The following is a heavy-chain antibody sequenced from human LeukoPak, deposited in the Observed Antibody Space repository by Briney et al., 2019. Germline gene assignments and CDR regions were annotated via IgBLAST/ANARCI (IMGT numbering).Heavy chain of an antibody. Sequence: SETLSLTFAVYGGSFIGHYWSWVRQPPGKGLEWIGEINHNGSTNSNPSIKSRVTISVDTYKNQFSLKLSSVTAADTAVYYCAGEAITSQNIDIHWFDPWGQGTLVTVSS. J-gene: IGHJ5*02. V-gene: IGHV4-34*01. CDR1: GGSFIGHY. CDR2: INHNGST. CDR3: AGEAITSQNIDIHWFDP. D-gene: IGHD3-16*02.